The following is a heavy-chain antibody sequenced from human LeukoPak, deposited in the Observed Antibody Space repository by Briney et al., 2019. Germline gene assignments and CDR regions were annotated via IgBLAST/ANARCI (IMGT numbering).Heavy chain of an antibody. CDR3: AKKVGATGDWDY. J-gene: IGHJ4*02. CDR2: IRYNGSNK. Sequence: GGSLRLSCAASGFTFSSYGMHWVRQAPGKGLEWVAFIRYNGSNKYYADSVKGRFAISRDNSKNTLYLQMNSLRAEDTAVYYCAKKVGATGDWDYWGQGTLVTVSS. CDR1: GFTFSSYG. D-gene: IGHD1-26*01. V-gene: IGHV3-30*02.